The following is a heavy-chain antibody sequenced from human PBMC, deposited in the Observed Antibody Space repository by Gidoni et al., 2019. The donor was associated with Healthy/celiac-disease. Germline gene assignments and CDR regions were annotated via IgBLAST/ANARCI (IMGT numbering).Heavy chain of an antibody. CDR2: IWYDGSNK. V-gene: IGHV3-33*01. J-gene: IGHJ4*02. CDR3: ARQVAARPLDY. D-gene: IGHD6-6*01. Sequence: QVQLVESGGGVVQPGRSLRLSCAASGFTFSSYGMHWVRQAPGKGLEWVAVIWYDGSNKYYADSVKGRFTISRDNSKNTLYLQMNSLRAEDTAVYYCARQVAARPLDYWGQGTLVTVSS. CDR1: GFTFSSYG.